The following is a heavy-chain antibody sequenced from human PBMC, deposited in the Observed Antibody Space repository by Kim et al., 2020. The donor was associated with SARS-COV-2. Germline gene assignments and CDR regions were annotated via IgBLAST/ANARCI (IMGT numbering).Heavy chain of an antibody. CDR3: ARARQQWLGPHYYFDY. J-gene: IGHJ4*02. D-gene: IGHD6-19*01. CDR1: GFTFSSYS. CDR2: ISSSSSYI. V-gene: IGHV3-21*04. Sequence: GGSLRLSCAASGFTFSSYSMNWVLQAPGKGLEWVSSISSSSSYIYYADSVKGRFTISRDNAKNSLYLQMNSLRAEHTAVYYCARARQQWLGPHYYFDYWGEGTLVTVSS.